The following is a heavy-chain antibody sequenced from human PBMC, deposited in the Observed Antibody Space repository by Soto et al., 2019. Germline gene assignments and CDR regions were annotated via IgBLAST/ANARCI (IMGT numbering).Heavy chain of an antibody. CDR2: ISGSGGST. CDR3: AKDYYIVVVPAARPDYYFDY. J-gene: IGHJ4*02. CDR1: GFTFSSYA. V-gene: IGHV3-23*01. Sequence: EVQLLESGGGFVQPGGYLRLSCAASGFTFSSYAMSWVRQAPGKGLEWVSAISGSGGSTYYADSVKGRFTISRDNSKNTLYLQMNSLRAEDTAVYYCAKDYYIVVVPAARPDYYFDYWGQGTLVTVSS. D-gene: IGHD2-2*01.